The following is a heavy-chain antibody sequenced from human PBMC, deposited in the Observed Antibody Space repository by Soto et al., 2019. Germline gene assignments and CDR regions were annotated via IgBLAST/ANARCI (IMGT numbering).Heavy chain of an antibody. Sequence: ASVKVSCKTSGGTFSGFALSWVRQAPGQGLEWMGGIIPISGTANYAQKFQGRVTISADESTSTAYMELSSLRYEDTAVYFCARGTNWNDQTAFDIWGQGTMVTVSS. CDR3: ARGTNWNDQTAFDI. D-gene: IGHD1-1*01. J-gene: IGHJ3*02. CDR2: IIPISGTA. V-gene: IGHV1-69*13. CDR1: GGTFSGFA.